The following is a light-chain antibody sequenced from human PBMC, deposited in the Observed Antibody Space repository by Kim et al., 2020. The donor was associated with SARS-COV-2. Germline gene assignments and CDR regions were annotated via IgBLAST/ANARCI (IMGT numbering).Light chain of an antibody. J-gene: IGLJ3*02. CDR3: AAWDDSLSAVV. CDR1: SSNIANNY. CDR2: RDS. V-gene: IGLV1-47*01. Sequence: GQRVTISCSGSSSNIANNYVSWFQQLPGTAPKLLIYRDSRRPSGVPERFSGSKSGTSASLPISGLRSEDEADYYCAAWDDSLSAVVFGGGTQLTVL.